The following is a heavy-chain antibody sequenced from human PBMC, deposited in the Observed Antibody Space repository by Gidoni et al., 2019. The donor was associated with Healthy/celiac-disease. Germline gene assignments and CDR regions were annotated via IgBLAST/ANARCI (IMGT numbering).Heavy chain of an antibody. CDR3: AKDHSSSWYDYYYYGMDV. CDR2: ISGSGSST. Sequence: EVQLLESGGGLVQPGGSLRLSCAASGFTFSSYAMRWVRQAPGKGLEWVSAISGSGSSTYYADSVKGRFTISRDNSKNTLYLQMNSLRAEDTAVYYCAKDHSSSWYDYYYYGMDVWGQGTTVTVSS. CDR1: GFTFSSYA. V-gene: IGHV3-23*01. J-gene: IGHJ6*02. D-gene: IGHD6-13*01.